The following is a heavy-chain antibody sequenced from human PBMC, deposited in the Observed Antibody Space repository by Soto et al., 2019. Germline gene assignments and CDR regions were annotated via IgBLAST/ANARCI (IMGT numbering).Heavy chain of an antibody. Sequence: PGGSLRLSCTASGFTFGDYAMSWVRQAPGKGLEWVGFIRSKAYGGTTEYAASVKGRFTISRDDSKSIAYLQMNSLKTEDTAVYYCTRDLGDGYKYPSWYYGMDVWGQGTTVTVSS. CDR3: TRDLGDGYKYPSWYYGMDV. CDR1: GFTFGDYA. J-gene: IGHJ6*02. V-gene: IGHV3-49*04. CDR2: IRSKAYGGTT. D-gene: IGHD5-12*01.